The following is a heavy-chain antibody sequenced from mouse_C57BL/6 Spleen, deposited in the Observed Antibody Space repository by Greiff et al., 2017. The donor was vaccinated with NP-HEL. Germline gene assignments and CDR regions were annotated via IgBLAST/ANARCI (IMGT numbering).Heavy chain of an antibody. CDR1: GFTFSDYG. CDR3: ARLIYYYGSSDWYFDV. V-gene: IGHV5-17*01. CDR2: ISSGSSTI. Sequence: EVNVVESGGGLVKPGGSLKLSCAASGFTFSDYGMHWVRQAPEKGLEWVAYISSGSSTIYYADTVKGRFTISRDNAKNTLFLQMTSLRSEDTAMYYCARLIYYYGSSDWYFDVWGTGTTVTVSS. J-gene: IGHJ1*03. D-gene: IGHD1-1*01.